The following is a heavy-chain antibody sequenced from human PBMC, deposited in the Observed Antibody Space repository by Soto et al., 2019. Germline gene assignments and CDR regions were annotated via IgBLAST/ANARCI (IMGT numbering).Heavy chain of an antibody. CDR2: ISAYNGNT. CDR1: GYTFSNDG. J-gene: IGHJ6*02. CDR3: ARGGPTSSDYYYGMDV. D-gene: IGHD6-6*01. V-gene: IGHV1-18*01. Sequence: QVQLVQSGAEVRRPGASVKVSCNASGYTFSNDGINWVRQAPGQGLEWMGWISAYNGNTEYAQNFQGRVTMTTDTSTSTAYMELRSLRSDDTAVYSCARGGPTSSDYYYGMDVWGLGTTVTVSS.